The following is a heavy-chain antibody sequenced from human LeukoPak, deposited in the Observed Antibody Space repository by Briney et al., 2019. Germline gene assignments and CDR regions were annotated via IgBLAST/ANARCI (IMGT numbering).Heavy chain of an antibody. CDR1: GFTFSSYW. CDR3: ARVNDLWSGYWKYYFDY. CDR2: IKQDGSEK. Sequence: GGALRLSCAASGFTFSSYWMSWVREAPGKGLEWVANIKQDGSEKYYVDSVRGRFTISRDNAKNSLYLQMNSLRAEDTAVYYCARVNDLWSGYWKYYFDYWGQGTLVTVSS. V-gene: IGHV3-7*01. J-gene: IGHJ4*02. D-gene: IGHD3-3*01.